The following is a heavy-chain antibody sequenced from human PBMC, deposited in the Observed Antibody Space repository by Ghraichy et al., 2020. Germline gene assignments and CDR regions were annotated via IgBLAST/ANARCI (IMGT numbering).Heavy chain of an antibody. CDR3: ARRRVGYSYGYVDY. Sequence: SETLSLTCTVSGGSISSSSYYWGWIRQPPGKGLEWIGSIYYSGSTYYNPSPKSRVTISVDTSKNQFSLRLSSVTAADTAVYYCARRRVGYSYGYVDYWGQGTLVTVSS. D-gene: IGHD5-18*01. J-gene: IGHJ4*02. V-gene: IGHV4-39*01. CDR1: GGSISSSSYY. CDR2: IYYSGST.